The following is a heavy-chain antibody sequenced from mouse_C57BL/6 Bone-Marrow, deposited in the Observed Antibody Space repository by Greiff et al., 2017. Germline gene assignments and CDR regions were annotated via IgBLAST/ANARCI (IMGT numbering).Heavy chain of an antibody. CDR3: ERWRRYYGTDWYCDV. CDR1: GYTFTSYW. Sequence: QVQLQQSGAELAKPGASVKLSCKASGYTFTSYWMHWVKQRPGQGLEWIGYINPSSGYTKYNQKFKDKATLPADKSSSQAYMQLSSLTHEDSAVYICERWRRYYGTDWYCDVWGTGTTGTVAS. J-gene: IGHJ1*03. CDR2: INPSSGYT. V-gene: IGHV1-7*01. D-gene: IGHD1-2*01.